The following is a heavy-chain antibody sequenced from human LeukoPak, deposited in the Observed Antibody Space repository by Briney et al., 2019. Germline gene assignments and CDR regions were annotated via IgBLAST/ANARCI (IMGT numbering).Heavy chain of an antibody. D-gene: IGHD7-27*01. Sequence: GGSLRLSCAASGFTLTTYWMSWVRQAPGKGLEWVANLKHDGSDKYYVDSVKGRFTIFRDNAKNSLYLQLNSLRAEDTAVYYCARLGNWGGNAFDIWGQGTMVTVSS. CDR2: LKHDGSDK. J-gene: IGHJ3*02. V-gene: IGHV3-7*01. CDR1: GFTLTTYW. CDR3: ARLGNWGGNAFDI.